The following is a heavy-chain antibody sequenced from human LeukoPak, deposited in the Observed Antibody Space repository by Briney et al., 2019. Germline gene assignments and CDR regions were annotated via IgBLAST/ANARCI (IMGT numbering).Heavy chain of an antibody. V-gene: IGHV1-24*01. J-gene: IGHJ5*02. CDR3: ATLSYCSGGSCYINWFDP. D-gene: IGHD2-15*01. CDR1: GYTFTGYY. Sequence: ASVKVSCKASGYTFTGYYMHWVRQAPGQGLEWMGGFDPEDGETIYAQKFQGRVTMTEDTSTDTAYMELSSLRSEDTAVYYCATLSYCSGGSCYINWFDPWGQGTLVTVSS. CDR2: FDPEDGET.